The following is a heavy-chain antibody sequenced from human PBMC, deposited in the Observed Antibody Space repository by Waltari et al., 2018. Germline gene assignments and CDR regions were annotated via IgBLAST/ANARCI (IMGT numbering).Heavy chain of an antibody. Sequence: LVQSGAEVKKPGSSVKVSCKASGGTFSSYAISWVRQAPGQGLEWMGGIIPIFGTANYAQKFQGRVTITADKSTSTAYMELSSLRSEDTAVYYCARHYTAMVVPVYYYYYMDVWGKGTTVTVSS. J-gene: IGHJ6*03. V-gene: IGHV1-69*06. CDR3: ARHYTAMVVPVYYYYYMDV. CDR2: IIPIFGTA. CDR1: GGTFSSYA. D-gene: IGHD5-18*01.